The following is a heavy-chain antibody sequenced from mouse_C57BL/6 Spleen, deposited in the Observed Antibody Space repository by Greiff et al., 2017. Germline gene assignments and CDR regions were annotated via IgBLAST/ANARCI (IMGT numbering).Heavy chain of an antibody. D-gene: IGHD1-1*01. CDR2: IDPSDSYT. CDR1: GYTFTSYW. V-gene: IGHV1-59*01. Sequence: QVQLQQPGAELVRPGTSVKLSCKASGYTFTSYWMHWVKQRPGQGLEWIGVIDPSDSYTNYNQKFKGKATLTVDTSSSTAYMQLSSLTSEDSAVYYCARDYGSSCAYWGQGTLVTVSA. J-gene: IGHJ3*01. CDR3: ARDYGSSCAY.